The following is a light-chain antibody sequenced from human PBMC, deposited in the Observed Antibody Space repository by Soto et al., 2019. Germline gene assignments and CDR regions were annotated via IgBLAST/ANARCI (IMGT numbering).Light chain of an antibody. V-gene: IGKV1-8*01. CDR2: HAS. CDR1: QAIGSF. J-gene: IGKJ4*01. CDR3: QPVYSCPLT. Sequence: AIRMTQSPSSLSASTGARVAITCRASQAIGSFLAWYQQKPGKAPKLLICHASTFQSGVPSRFSGGGSGTYFTLTISSPQSEDFSTHTFQPVYSCPLTFPGGTRVEIK.